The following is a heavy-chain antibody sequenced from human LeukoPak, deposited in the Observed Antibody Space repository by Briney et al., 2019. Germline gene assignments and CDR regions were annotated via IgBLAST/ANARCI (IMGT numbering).Heavy chain of an antibody. Sequence: GGSLRLSCAASGFSFSSYGMSWARQAPGKGLEWVSAISPGSTRTYYAASVKGRFTISRDNSMNTLYLHMDSLRAEDTAVYYCAKYALREIFFGDFWGQGTLVAVSS. CDR3: AKYALREIFFGDF. CDR2: ISPGSTRT. J-gene: IGHJ4*02. CDR1: GFSFSSYG. V-gene: IGHV3-23*01. D-gene: IGHD3-3*01.